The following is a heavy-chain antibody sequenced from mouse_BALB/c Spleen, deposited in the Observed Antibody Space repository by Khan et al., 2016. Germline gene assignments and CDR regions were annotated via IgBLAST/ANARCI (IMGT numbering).Heavy chain of an antibody. CDR2: IDPANDNT. CDR1: GFNIKDTY. V-gene: IGHV14-3*02. D-gene: IGHD2-4*01. Sequence: VQLQQSGAELVKPGASVKLSCTASGFNIKDTYIHWVKQRPEQGLEWIGRIDPANDNTKYDPRFQGKATITADTSSNTAYLQLSSLTSEDTAVYFCARGIYDYGFAYWGQGTLVSVSA. J-gene: IGHJ3*01. CDR3: ARGIYDYGFAY.